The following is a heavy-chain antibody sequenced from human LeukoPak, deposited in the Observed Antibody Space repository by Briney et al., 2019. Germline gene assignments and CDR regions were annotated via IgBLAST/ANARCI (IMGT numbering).Heavy chain of an antibody. Sequence: PSETLSLTCTVSGGSISSGSYYWSWIRQPAGKGLEWIGRIYTSGSTNYNPSLKSRVTISVDTSKNQFSLKLSSVTAADTAVYYCARRSGLRSYCSGGSCYDWFDPWGQGTLVTVSS. V-gene: IGHV4-61*02. CDR3: ARRSGLRSYCSGGSCYDWFDP. D-gene: IGHD2-15*01. CDR1: GGSISSGSYY. CDR2: IYTSGST. J-gene: IGHJ5*02.